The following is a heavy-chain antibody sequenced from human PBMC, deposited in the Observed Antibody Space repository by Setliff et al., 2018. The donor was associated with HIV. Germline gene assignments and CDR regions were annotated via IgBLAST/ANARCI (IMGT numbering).Heavy chain of an antibody. J-gene: IGHJ5*02. Sequence: SETLSLTCTVSGGSISEYYWSWIRQPPGKGLEWIGYIDYSGSTNYNASLKSRLTMSIDTSQNHFSLKLTSVTAADTALYFCSRGTYYKGLDPWGQGTLVTVSS. V-gene: IGHV4-59*12. CDR1: GGSISEYY. D-gene: IGHD3-10*01. CDR3: SRGTYYKGLDP. CDR2: IDYSGST.